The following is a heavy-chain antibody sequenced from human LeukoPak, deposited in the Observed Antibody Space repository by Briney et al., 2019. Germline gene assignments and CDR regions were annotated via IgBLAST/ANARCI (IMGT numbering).Heavy chain of an antibody. Sequence: PSETLSLTCAVSGGSISSGGYSWSWIRQPPGKGLEWIGYINYSGNTYYNPSLKSRVTISVDTSKNQFSLKLSSVTAADTAVYYCARGGDIVVVPAAKQFDPWGQGTLVTVSS. CDR1: GGSISSGGYS. D-gene: IGHD2-2*01. CDR3: ARGGDIVVVPAAKQFDP. J-gene: IGHJ5*02. CDR2: INYSGNT. V-gene: IGHV4-30-4*07.